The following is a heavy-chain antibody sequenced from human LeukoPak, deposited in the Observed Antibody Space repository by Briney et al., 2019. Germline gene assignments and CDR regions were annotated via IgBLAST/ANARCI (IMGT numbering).Heavy chain of an antibody. Sequence: SETLSLTCAVYGGSFSGYYWSWIRQPPGKGLEWIGEINHSGSTNYNPSLKSRVTISVDTSKNQFSLKLSSVTAADTAVYYCAVGEYQLLLVYWGQGTLVTVSS. CDR2: INHSGST. D-gene: IGHD2-2*01. CDR1: GGSFSGYY. J-gene: IGHJ4*02. V-gene: IGHV4-34*01. CDR3: AVGEYQLLLVY.